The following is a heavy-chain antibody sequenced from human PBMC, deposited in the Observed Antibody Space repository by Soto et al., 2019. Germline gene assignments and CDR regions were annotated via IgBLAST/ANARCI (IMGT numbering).Heavy chain of an antibody. J-gene: IGHJ6*02. V-gene: IGHV3-15*01. D-gene: IGHD2-2*01. CDR3: TTDSADIVVVPATFGMDV. CDR2: IKSITDGGTT. Sequence: WGSLRLSCGASGITFSNAWMTWVRQAPGKGREWVGRIKSITDGGTTDYAAPVKGRFTISRDDSKDTLYLQMNNLRTEDTAVYHCTTDSADIVVVPATFGMDVWGQGTTVTVSS. CDR1: GITFSNAW.